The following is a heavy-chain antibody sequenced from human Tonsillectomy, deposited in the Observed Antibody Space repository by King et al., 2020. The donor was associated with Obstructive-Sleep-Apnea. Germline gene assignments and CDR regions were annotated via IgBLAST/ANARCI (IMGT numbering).Heavy chain of an antibody. V-gene: IGHV4-31*01. CDR3: ARLGCGGDCYSSIDWYFDL. J-gene: IGHJ2*01. D-gene: IGHD2-21*02. CDR2: IYYSGST. Sequence: VQLQESGPGLVKPSQTLSLTCTVSGGSISSGGYYWSWVRQHHGKCLEWFVYIYYSGSTYYNPSLNCQVTISVYTSTNQFSLKLGSVTAADTAEYYCARLGCGGDCYSSIDWYFDLWGRGTLVTVSS. CDR1: GGSISSGGYY.